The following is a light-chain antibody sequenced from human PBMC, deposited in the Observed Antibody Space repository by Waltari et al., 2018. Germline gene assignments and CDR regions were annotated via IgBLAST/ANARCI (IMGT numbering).Light chain of an antibody. J-gene: IGLJ1*01. V-gene: IGLV3-10*01. CDR1: ELPRKY. CDR3: YSSDSTGLRV. CDR2: EDT. Sequence: SYELPQPPLVSGSPGQTARITCTGNELPRKYANWFQQKSVQAPRLVIYEDTKRPSGIPARFSGSSSGTVATLTITGAQVDDEADYYCYSSDSTGLRVFGGGTTVVVL.